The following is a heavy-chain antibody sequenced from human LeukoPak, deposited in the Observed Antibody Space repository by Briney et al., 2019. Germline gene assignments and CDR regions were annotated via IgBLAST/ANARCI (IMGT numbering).Heavy chain of an antibody. Sequence: GGSLRLSCAASGFTFSSYAMSWVRQAPGKGLEWVSAISGSDGRTYYADSVKGRFTISRDNSKNTLYLQMNSLRAEDTAVYSCAKPRVEGSFYYFDCWGQGTLVTVSS. J-gene: IGHJ4*02. D-gene: IGHD3-3*01. CDR3: AKPRVEGSFYYFDC. V-gene: IGHV3-23*01. CDR1: GFTFSSYA. CDR2: ISGSDGRT.